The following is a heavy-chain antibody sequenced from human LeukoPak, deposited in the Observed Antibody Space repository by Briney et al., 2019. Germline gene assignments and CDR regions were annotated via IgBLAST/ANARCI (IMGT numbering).Heavy chain of an antibody. CDR2: MNPNSGNT. Sequence: ASAKVSCKASGYTFTSYDINWVRQATGQGLEWMGWMNPNSGNTGYAQKFQGRVTITRNTSISTAYMELSSLRSEDTAVYYCARGPRYCSSTSCYYYYMDVWGKGTTVTVSS. V-gene: IGHV1-8*01. CDR3: ARGPRYCSSTSCYYYYMDV. D-gene: IGHD2-2*01. CDR1: GYTFTSYD. J-gene: IGHJ6*03.